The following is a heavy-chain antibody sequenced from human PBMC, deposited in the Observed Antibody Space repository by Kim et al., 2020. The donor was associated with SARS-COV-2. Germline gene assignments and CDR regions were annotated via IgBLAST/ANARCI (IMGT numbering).Heavy chain of an antibody. J-gene: IGHJ3*02. D-gene: IGHD3-22*01. V-gene: IGHV1-46*01. Sequence: ASVKVSCKASGYTFTSYYMHWVRQAPGQGLEWMGIINPSGGSTSYAQKFQGRVTMTRDTSTSTVYMELSSLRSEDTAVYYCARDAITWSSAHPDAFDIWGQGTMVTVSS. CDR2: INPSGGST. CDR3: ARDAITWSSAHPDAFDI. CDR1: GYTFTSYY.